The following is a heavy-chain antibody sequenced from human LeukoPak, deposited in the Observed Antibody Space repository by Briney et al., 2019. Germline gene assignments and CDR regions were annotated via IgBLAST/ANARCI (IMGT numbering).Heavy chain of an antibody. CDR2: IYYSGST. D-gene: IGHD4-17*01. CDR3: ARGYGDYVPLGY. V-gene: IGHV4-39*07. Sequence: SETLSLTCTVSGGSISSDNYYWGWIRQPPGKGLEWIGSIYYSGSTYYTPSLKSRVTISVDESKNHFSLKLTSVTAADTAVYYCARGYGDYVPLGYWGQGTLVTASS. J-gene: IGHJ4*02. CDR1: GGSISSDNYY.